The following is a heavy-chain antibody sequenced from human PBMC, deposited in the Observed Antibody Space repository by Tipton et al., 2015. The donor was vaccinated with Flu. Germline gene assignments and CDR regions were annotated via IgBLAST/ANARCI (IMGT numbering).Heavy chain of an antibody. J-gene: IGHJ6*02. D-gene: IGHD3-10*01. CDR2: IYTSGST. Sequence: TLSLTCTVSGGSISSGSYYWSWIRQPAGKGLEWIGRIYTSGSTNYNPSLKSRVTISVDTSKNQFSLKLSSVTAADTAVYYCARDSTMVRGVIFYYYGMDVWGQGTTVTVS. CDR3: ARDSTMVRGVIFYYYGMDV. CDR1: GGSISSGSYY. V-gene: IGHV4-61*02.